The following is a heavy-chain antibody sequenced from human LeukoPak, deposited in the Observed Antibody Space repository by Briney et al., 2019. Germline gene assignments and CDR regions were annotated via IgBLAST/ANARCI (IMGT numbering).Heavy chain of an antibody. CDR3: ARDLSNGGAAFDI. D-gene: IGHD2-8*01. CDR2: IKQDGSEK. CDR1: GFTFSSYW. J-gene: IGHJ3*02. Sequence: SGGSLRLSCAASGFTFSSYWMSWVRQAPGKGLEWVANIKQDGSEKYYVDSVKGRFTISRDNAKNSLYLQMNSLRAEDTAVYYCARDLSNGGAAFDIWGQGTMVTVSS. V-gene: IGHV3-7*01.